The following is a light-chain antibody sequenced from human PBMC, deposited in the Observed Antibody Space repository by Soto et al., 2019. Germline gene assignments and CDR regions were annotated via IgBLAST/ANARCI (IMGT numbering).Light chain of an antibody. CDR3: CSRV. CDR1: SSDVATYNL. CDR2: EVT. V-gene: IGLV2-23*02. J-gene: IGLJ3*02. Sequence: QYALTQPASVSGSPGQSITISCTGSSSDVATYNLVSWYQQRPCTAPQLIIYEVTKRPSGVSTRFSGSQSGNTASLTISGLQADDEADYYCCSRVFGGGTKLTVL.